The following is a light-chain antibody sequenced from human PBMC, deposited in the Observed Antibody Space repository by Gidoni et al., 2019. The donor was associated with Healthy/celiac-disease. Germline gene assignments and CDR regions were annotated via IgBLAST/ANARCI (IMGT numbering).Light chain of an antibody. Sequence: IRMTQSPSSFSASTGDRVTITCRASQGISSYLAWYQQKPGKAPKLLIYAAYTLQSGVPSRFSGSGSGTDFTLTISCLQSDDFATYYCQQYYSYPRTFGQGTKVEIK. CDR3: QQYYSYPRT. CDR1: QGISSY. CDR2: AAY. J-gene: IGKJ1*01. V-gene: IGKV1-8*01.